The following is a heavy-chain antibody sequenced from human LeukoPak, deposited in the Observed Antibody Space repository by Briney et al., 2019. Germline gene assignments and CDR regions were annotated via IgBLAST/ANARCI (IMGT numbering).Heavy chain of an antibody. CDR1: GFTFSTYA. V-gene: IGHV3-48*01. Sequence: GGSLRLSCGASGFTFSTYAMNWVRQAPGKGLEWVSYISFSTSTIYYADSVKGRFTISRDNAKNALYLQMNSLRAEDTAMYYCARDTHYYGSGSPAFDIWGQGTMVTVSS. CDR2: ISFSTSTI. D-gene: IGHD3-10*01. CDR3: ARDTHYYGSGSPAFDI. J-gene: IGHJ3*02.